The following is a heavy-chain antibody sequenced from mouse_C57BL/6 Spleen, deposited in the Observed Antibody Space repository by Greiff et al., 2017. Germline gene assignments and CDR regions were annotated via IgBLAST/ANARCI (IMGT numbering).Heavy chain of an antibody. Sequence: QVQLQQPGAELVKPGASVKLSCKASGYTFTSYWMHWVKQRPGQGLEWIGMIHPNSGSTNYNEKFKSKATLTVDKSSSTAYMQLSSLTSEDSAVYYCARLYGSSYRDYWGQGTTLTVSS. CDR2: IHPNSGST. J-gene: IGHJ2*01. V-gene: IGHV1-64*01. D-gene: IGHD1-1*01. CDR3: ARLYGSSYRDY. CDR1: GYTFTSYW.